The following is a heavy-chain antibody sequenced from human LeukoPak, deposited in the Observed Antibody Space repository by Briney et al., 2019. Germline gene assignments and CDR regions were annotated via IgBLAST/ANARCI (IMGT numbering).Heavy chain of an antibody. J-gene: IGHJ3*02. D-gene: IGHD5-18*01. CDR1: GGSISSSSYY. CDR2: IYYSGST. Sequence: SETLSLTCTVSGGSISSSSYYWGWIRQPPGEGLEWIGSIYYSGSTYYNPSLKSRVSISVHTSKNQFSLKLRSVTAADTAVYYCARGGYSYGGNGLRFDIWGQGTMVTVSS. CDR3: ARGGYSYGGNGLRFDI. V-gene: IGHV4-39*01.